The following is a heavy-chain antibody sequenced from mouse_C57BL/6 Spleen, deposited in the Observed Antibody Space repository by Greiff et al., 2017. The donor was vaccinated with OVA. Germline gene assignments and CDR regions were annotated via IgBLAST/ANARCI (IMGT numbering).Heavy chain of an antibody. J-gene: IGHJ4*01. CDR2: IRNKANGYTT. Sequence: EVTLMASGGGLVQPGGSLSLSCAASGFTFTDYYMSWVRQPPGKALEWLGFIRNKANGYTTEYSASVKGRFTISRDNSQSILYLQMNALRAEDSATYYCARYIGDYDDGLAMDYWGQGTSVTVSS. CDR1: GFTFTDYY. D-gene: IGHD2-4*01. V-gene: IGHV7-3*01. CDR3: ARYIGDYDDGLAMDY.